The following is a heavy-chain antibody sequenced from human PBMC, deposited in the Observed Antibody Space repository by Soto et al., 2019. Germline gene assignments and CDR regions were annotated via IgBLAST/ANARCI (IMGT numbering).Heavy chain of an antibody. D-gene: IGHD2-2*03. Sequence: EVQLVESGGGLVKPGGSLRLSCAASGFTFGSYSMNWVRQAPGKGLEWVSSISSSSSYIYYADSVKGRFTISRDNAKNSLYLQMNSLRAEDTAVYYCAREKGGYCSSTSCYGGYYMDVWGKGTTVTVSS. CDR1: GFTFGSYS. J-gene: IGHJ6*03. CDR2: ISSSSSYI. V-gene: IGHV3-21*01. CDR3: AREKGGYCSSTSCYGGYYMDV.